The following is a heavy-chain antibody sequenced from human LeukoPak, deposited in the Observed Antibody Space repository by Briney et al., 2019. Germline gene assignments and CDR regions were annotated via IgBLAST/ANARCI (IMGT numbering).Heavy chain of an antibody. D-gene: IGHD3-10*01. V-gene: IGHV4-34*01. Sequence: SETLSLTCAVYGGSFSGYYWSWIRQPPGKGLEWIGEINHSGSTNYNPSLKSRVTISVDTSKNQFSLKLSSVTAADTAVYYCARGGGYHMVRGVINRACDYWGQGTLVTVSS. CDR2: INHSGST. J-gene: IGHJ4*02. CDR1: GGSFSGYY. CDR3: ARGGGYHMVRGVINRACDY.